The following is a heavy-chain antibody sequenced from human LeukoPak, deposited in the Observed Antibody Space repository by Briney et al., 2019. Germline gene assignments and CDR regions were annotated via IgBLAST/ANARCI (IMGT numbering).Heavy chain of an antibody. D-gene: IGHD2-2*01. V-gene: IGHV1-24*01. Sequence: ASVKVSCKVSGYTLTELSMHWVRQAPGKGLEWMGGFDPEDGETIYAQKFQGRVAMTEDTSTGTAYMELSSLRSEDTAVYYCATDIRYCSSTSCYARFDNWGQGTLVTVSP. CDR3: ATDIRYCSSTSCYARFDN. J-gene: IGHJ4*02. CDR1: GYTLTELS. CDR2: FDPEDGET.